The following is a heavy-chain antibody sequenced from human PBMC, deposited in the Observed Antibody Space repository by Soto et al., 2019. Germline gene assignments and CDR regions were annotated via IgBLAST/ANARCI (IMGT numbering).Heavy chain of an antibody. CDR3: ARDSHCGGDCNPRYFQH. Sequence: GGSLRLSCAASGFTFSSYSMNWVRQAPGKGLEWVSYISSSSSTIYYADSVKGRFTISRDNAKNSLYLQMNSLRAEDTAVYYCARDSHCGGDCNPRYFQHWGQGTLVNVSS. CDR1: GFTFSSYS. J-gene: IGHJ1*01. V-gene: IGHV3-48*01. D-gene: IGHD2-21*02. CDR2: ISSSSSTI.